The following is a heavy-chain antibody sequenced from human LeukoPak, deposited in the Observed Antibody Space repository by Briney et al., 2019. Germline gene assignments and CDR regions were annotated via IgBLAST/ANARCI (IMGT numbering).Heavy chain of an antibody. V-gene: IGHV3-66*01. J-gene: IGHJ4*02. CDR3: AKDDAGGLRFLEWLLIT. CDR2: AYSDGNT. D-gene: IGHD3-3*01. Sequence: GGSLRLSCAASGITVNSTYISWVRQAPGKGLEWVSVAYSDGNTYYAGSVKGRFTISRDNSKNTLFLQMNSLRAEDTAVYYCAKDDAGGLRFLEWLLITWGQGTLVTVSS. CDR1: GITVNSTY.